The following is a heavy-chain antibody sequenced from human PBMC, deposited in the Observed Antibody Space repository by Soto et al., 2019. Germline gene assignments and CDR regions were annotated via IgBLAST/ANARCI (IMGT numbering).Heavy chain of an antibody. CDR1: GFTFSSYA. CDR3: ARDGPAIVVVTAEVDY. J-gene: IGHJ4*02. CDR2: ISYDGSNK. Sequence: QVQLVESGGGVVQPGRSLRLSCAASGFTFSSYAMHWVRQAPGKGLEWVAVISYDGSNKYYAYSVKGRFTISRDNSKNTLYLQMNSLRAEDTAVYYCARDGPAIVVVTAEVDYWGQGTLVTVSS. D-gene: IGHD2-21*02. V-gene: IGHV3-30-3*01.